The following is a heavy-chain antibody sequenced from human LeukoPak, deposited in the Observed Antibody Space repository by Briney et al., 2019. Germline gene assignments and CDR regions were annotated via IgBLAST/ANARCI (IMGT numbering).Heavy chain of an antibody. V-gene: IGHV3-21*06. CDR3: AREVGATANWFDP. Sequence: GGSLRLSCAASGFTFSNYDMHWVRQAPGKGLEWVSSISTSSSYVYYADSVKGRFTISRDNAKNSLYLQMNSLSAEDTAVYYCAREVGATANWFDPWGQGTLVTVSS. D-gene: IGHD1-26*01. CDR2: ISTSSSYV. CDR1: GFTFSNYD. J-gene: IGHJ5*02.